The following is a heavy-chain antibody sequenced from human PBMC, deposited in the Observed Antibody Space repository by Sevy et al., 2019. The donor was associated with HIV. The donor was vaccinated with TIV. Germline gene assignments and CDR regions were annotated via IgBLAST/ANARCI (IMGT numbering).Heavy chain of an antibody. CDR3: ASVNYYDSSGYSYFDY. CDR2: ISAYNGNT. Sequence: ASVKVSCKASGYTFTSYGISWVRQAPGQGLEWMGWISAYNGNTNYAQKLQGRVTMTTDTSTSTAYMELRSLRSDDTAVYYCASVNYYDSSGYSYFDYWGQGTLVTVSS. D-gene: IGHD3-22*01. CDR1: GYTFTSYG. V-gene: IGHV1-18*01. J-gene: IGHJ4*02.